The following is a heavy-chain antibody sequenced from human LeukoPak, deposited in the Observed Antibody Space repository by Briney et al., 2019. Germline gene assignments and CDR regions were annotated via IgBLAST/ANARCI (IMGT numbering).Heavy chain of an antibody. CDR2: IWYDGSNK. V-gene: IGHV3-33*01. Sequence: GGSLRLSCAASGFTFSSYGMHWVRQAPGKGLEWVAVIWYDGSNKYYADSVKGRFTISRDNSKNTLYLQMNSLRAEDAAVFYCAREWDTAMGDDAFDIWGQGTMVTVSS. CDR3: AREWDTAMGDDAFDI. CDR1: GFTFSSYG. D-gene: IGHD5-18*01. J-gene: IGHJ3*02.